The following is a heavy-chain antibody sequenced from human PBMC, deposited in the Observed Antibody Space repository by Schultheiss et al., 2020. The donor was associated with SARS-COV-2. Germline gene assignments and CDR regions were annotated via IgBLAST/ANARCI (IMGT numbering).Heavy chain of an antibody. CDR2: ISGSGGST. Sequence: GGSLRLSCAASGFTFSSYSMNWVRQAPGKGLEWVSAISGSGGSTYYADSVKGRFTISRDNSKNTLYLQMNSLRAEDTAVYYCAKSYDILTGYYLLWGQGTLVTVSS. D-gene: IGHD3-9*01. CDR1: GFTFSSYS. J-gene: IGHJ4*02. V-gene: IGHV3-23*01. CDR3: AKSYDILTGYYLL.